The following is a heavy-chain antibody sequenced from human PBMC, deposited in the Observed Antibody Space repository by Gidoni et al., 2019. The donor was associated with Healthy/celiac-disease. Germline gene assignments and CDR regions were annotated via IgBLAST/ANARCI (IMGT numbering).Heavy chain of an antibody. CDR3: AKGWKH. CDR1: GFTVSSNY. J-gene: IGHJ1*01. CDR2: IYSGGST. D-gene: IGHD6-19*01. Sequence: EVQLVESGGGLVQPGGSVRLSCAASGFTVSSNYMNWVRQAPGKGLEWVSVIYSGGSTFYADSVKGRFTISGDNSRNTLYLQMNSLRPEDTAVYYCAKGWKHWGQGTLVTVSS. V-gene: IGHV3-66*02.